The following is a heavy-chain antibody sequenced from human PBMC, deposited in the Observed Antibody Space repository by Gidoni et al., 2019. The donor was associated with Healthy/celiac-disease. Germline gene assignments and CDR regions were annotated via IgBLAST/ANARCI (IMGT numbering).Heavy chain of an antibody. Sequence: QVQLQESGPGLVKPSQTLSLTCTVSGGAISSGGYYWSWIRQHPGKGLEWIGYIYYSASTYYNPSLKSRVTISVDTSKNQFSLKLSSVTAADTAVYYCARDRIKALNWFDPWGQGTLVTVSS. CDR1: GGAISSGGYY. D-gene: IGHD3-10*01. CDR2: IYYSAST. CDR3: ARDRIKALNWFDP. J-gene: IGHJ5*02. V-gene: IGHV4-31*03.